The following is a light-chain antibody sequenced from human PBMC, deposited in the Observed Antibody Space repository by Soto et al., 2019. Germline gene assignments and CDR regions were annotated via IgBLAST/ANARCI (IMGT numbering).Light chain of an antibody. Sequence: QSALTQSASVSGSPGQSITISCTGTSSDIGGYNSVSWYQQHPGKAPKLVIYAVSNRPSGVSSRFSGSKSGNTASLTMSGLQAEDEATYYCSSYTSTTTREVSGTGTKVTVL. CDR1: SSDIGGYNS. J-gene: IGLJ1*01. V-gene: IGLV2-14*01. CDR3: SSYTSTTTREV. CDR2: AVS.